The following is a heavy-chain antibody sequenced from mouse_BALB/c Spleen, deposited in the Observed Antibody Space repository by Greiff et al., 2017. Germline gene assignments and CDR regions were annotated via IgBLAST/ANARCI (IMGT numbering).Heavy chain of an antibody. Sequence: EVHLVESGGDLVKPGGSLKLSCAASGFTFSSYGMSWVRQTPDKRLEWVATISSGGSYTYYPDSVKGRFTISRDNAKNTLYLQMSSLKSEDTAMYYCARGSTVVASDYYAMDYWGQGTSVTVSS. V-gene: IGHV5-6*01. CDR1: GFTFSSYG. CDR3: ARGSTVVASDYYAMDY. J-gene: IGHJ4*01. D-gene: IGHD1-1*01. CDR2: ISSGGSYT.